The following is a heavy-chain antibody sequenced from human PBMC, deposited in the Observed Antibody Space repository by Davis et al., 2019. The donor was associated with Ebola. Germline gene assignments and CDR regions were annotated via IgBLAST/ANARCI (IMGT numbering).Heavy chain of an antibody. CDR1: GFTFSSYS. J-gene: IGHJ6*04. CDR2: ISSSSYI. CDR3: AREGWKYYYDSSGYHTYYGMDV. Sequence: GGSLRLSCAASGFTFSSYSMNWVRQAPGKGLEWVSSISSSSYIYYADSVKGRFTISRDNAKNSLYLQMNSLRAEDTAVYYCAREGWKYYYDSSGYHTYYGMDVWGKGTTVTVSS. V-gene: IGHV3-21*01. D-gene: IGHD3-22*01.